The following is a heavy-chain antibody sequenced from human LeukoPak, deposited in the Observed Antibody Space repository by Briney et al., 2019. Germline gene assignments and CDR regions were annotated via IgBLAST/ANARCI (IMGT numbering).Heavy chain of an antibody. CDR3: AGYDILTGPRYYYYGMDV. Sequence: GGSLRLSCAASGFTVSSNYMSWVRQAPGKGLEWVSVIYSGGSTYYADSVKGRFTISRDNSKNTLYLQMNSLRAEDTAVYYCAGYDILTGPRYYYYGMDVWGQGTTVTVSS. D-gene: IGHD3-9*01. CDR1: GFTVSSNY. CDR2: IYSGGST. J-gene: IGHJ6*02. V-gene: IGHV3-66*01.